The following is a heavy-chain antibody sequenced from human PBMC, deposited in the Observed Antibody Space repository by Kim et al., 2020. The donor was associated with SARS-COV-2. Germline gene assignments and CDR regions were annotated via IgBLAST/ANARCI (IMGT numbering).Heavy chain of an antibody. D-gene: IGHD2-2*01. CDR2: IYYSGST. Sequence: SETLSLTCTVSGGSISSGDYYWSWIRQPPGKGLEWIGYIYYSGSTYYNPSLKSRVTISVDTSKNQFSLKLSSVTAADTAVYYCARERYCSSTSCRTIDAFEMWGEGTMVTVSP. CDR3: ARERYCSSTSCRTIDAFEM. J-gene: IGHJ3*02. CDR1: GGSISSGDYY. V-gene: IGHV4-30-4*01.